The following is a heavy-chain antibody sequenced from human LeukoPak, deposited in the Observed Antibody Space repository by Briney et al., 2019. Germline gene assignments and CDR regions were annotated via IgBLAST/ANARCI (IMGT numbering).Heavy chain of an antibody. CDR2: TYYRSRWYN. V-gene: IGHV6-1*01. CDR3: ATYAFDI. CDR1: GDSVSSNSAA. Sequence: SQTLSLTCAFSGDSVSSNSAAWNWIRQSPSRGLEWLGRTYYRSRWYNDYAPSVRSRITINPDTSKNEFSLQLNSVTPEDTALYYCATYAFDIWGQGTMVTVSS. J-gene: IGHJ3*02.